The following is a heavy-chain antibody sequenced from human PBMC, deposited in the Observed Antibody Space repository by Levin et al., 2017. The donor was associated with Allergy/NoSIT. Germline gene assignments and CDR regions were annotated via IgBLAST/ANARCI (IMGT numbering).Heavy chain of an antibody. Sequence: SSQTLSLTCTVSGGSISSGDYYWSWIRQPPGKGLEWIGYIYYSGSTYYNPSLKSRVTISVDTSKNQFSLKLSSVTAADTAVYYCARELRYFDWSTSYGMDVWGQGTTVTVSS. CDR3: ARELRYFDWSTSYGMDV. CDR2: IYYSGST. V-gene: IGHV4-30-4*01. CDR1: GGSISSGDYY. D-gene: IGHD3-9*01. J-gene: IGHJ6*02.